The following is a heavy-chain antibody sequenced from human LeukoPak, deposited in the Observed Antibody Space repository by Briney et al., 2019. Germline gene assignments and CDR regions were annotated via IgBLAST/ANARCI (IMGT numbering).Heavy chain of an antibody. CDR3: ARDQNDYVWGSYRYPGY. CDR2: ISYDGSNK. V-gene: IGHV3-30-3*01. D-gene: IGHD3-16*02. Sequence: GRSLRLSCAASGFTFSSYAMHWVRQAPGKGLEWVAVISYDGSNKYYADSVKGRFTISRDNSKNTLYLQMNSLRAEDTAVYYCARDQNDYVWGSYRYPGYWGQGTLVTVSS. CDR1: GFTFSSYA. J-gene: IGHJ4*02.